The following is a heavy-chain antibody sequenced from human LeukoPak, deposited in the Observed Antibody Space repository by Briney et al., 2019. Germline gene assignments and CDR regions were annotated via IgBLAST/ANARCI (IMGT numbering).Heavy chain of an antibody. CDR2: INAGNGNT. CDR3: ARSGTVTNAFDI. J-gene: IGHJ3*02. CDR1: GYTFTSYA. V-gene: IGHV1-3*01. D-gene: IGHD4-17*01. Sequence: ASVKVSCKASGYTFTSYAMHWVRQAPGQRLEWMGWINAGNGNTKYSQKFQGRVTITRDTSASTAYMELSSLRPEDTAVYYCARSGTVTNAFDIWGQGTMVTVSS.